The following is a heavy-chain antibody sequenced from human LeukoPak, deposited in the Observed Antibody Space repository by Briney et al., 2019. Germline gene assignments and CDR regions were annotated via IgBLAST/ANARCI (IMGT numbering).Heavy chain of an antibody. CDR3: ARAARSSTSCPNDY. Sequence: ASVKVSCKASGYTFTSYGISWVRQAPGQGLDWMGWISAYNGNTNYAQKLQGRVTMTTDTSTSTAYMELRSLRSDDTAVYYCARAARSSTSCPNDYWGQGTLVTVSS. J-gene: IGHJ4*02. CDR2: ISAYNGNT. CDR1: GYTFTSYG. V-gene: IGHV1-18*01. D-gene: IGHD2-2*01.